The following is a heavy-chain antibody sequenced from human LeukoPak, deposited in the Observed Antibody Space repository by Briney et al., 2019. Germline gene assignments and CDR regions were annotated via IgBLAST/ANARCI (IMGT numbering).Heavy chain of an antibody. Sequence: PGGSLRLSCAASGFTFSSYGMHWVRQAPGKGLEWVAFIRYDGSNKYYADSVKGRFTISRDNSKNTLYLQMNSLRAEDTAVYYCAKDGNVVVVAVFDYWGQGTLVTVSS. CDR2: IRYDGSNK. CDR1: GFTFSSYG. D-gene: IGHD2-15*01. V-gene: IGHV3-30*02. CDR3: AKDGNVVVVAVFDY. J-gene: IGHJ4*02.